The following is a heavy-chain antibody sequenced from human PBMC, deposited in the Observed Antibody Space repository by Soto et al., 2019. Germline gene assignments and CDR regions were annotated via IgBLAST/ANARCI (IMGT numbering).Heavy chain of an antibody. CDR3: ARQPTTGETDSWFDP. CDR2: IFDSGST. D-gene: IGHD1-1*01. Sequence: QLQLLESGPGLVKASEPLSLTCSVSGGPISTRRSYWAWIRLPPGKGLACLANIFDSGSTLYNPSLPSRVSVSFDTSKNEFSLKLRSVTAADTAVYYCARQPTTGETDSWFDPWGQGTLVTVSS. V-gene: IGHV4-39*01. J-gene: IGHJ5*02. CDR1: GGPISTRRSY.